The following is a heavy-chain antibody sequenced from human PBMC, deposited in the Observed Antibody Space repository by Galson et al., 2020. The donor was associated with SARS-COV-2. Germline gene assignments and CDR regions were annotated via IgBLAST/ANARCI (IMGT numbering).Heavy chain of an antibody. V-gene: IGHV4-39*01. CDR2: IYYRGST. J-gene: IGHJ5*02. CDR1: GGSISSRSYY. CDR3: ARHVTMNVGVIRGGWFDP. Sequence: ETSETLSLTCTVSGGSISSRSYYWGWIRQPPGKGLEWIGRIYYRGSTHYNPSPQSRVPISVVTTKNSFSLQQSSVTAPDTAVYYCARHVTMNVGVIRGGWFDPWGQGTLVTVSS. D-gene: IGHD3-22*01.